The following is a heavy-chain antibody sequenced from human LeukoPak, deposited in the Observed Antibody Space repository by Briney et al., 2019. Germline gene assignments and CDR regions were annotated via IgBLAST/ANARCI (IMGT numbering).Heavy chain of an antibody. D-gene: IGHD3-16*01. V-gene: IGHV3-64*01. J-gene: IGHJ6*02. CDR2: ISSNGGST. CDR1: GFTFSSYA. CDR3: ARDLVGRALTFGGVSGSMDV. Sequence: GGSLGLSCAASGFTFSSYAMHWVRQAPGKGLEYVSAISSNGGSTYYANSVKGRFTISRDNSKNTLYLQMGSLRAEDMAVYYCARDLVGRALTFGGVSGSMDVWGQGTTVTVSS.